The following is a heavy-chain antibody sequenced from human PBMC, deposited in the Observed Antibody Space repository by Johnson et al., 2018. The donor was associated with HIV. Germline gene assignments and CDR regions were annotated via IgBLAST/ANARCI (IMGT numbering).Heavy chain of an antibody. CDR1: GFTFSSYG. CDR2: IYSGGGT. CDR3: ARDDIRDGKSFDI. V-gene: IGHV3-NL1*01. Sequence: QMLLVESGGGVVQPGRSLRLSCAASGFTFSSYGMHWVRQAPGKGLEWVSVIYSGGGTYYADSVKGRFTISRDNSKNTLYLQMNSLRAEDTAVYYCARDDIRDGKSFDIWGQGTMVTVSS. J-gene: IGHJ3*02.